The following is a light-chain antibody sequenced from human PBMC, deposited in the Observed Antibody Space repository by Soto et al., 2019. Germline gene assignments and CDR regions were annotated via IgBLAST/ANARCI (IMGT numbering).Light chain of an antibody. CDR2: YNG. CDR1: SSNIGSNT. V-gene: IGLV1-44*01. Sequence: QSVLSQPPSASGNPGQRVTISCSGRSSNIGSNTVNWYQHLPGAAPKLLIYYNGRRPSGVPDRFSGSKSGTSASLAISGLQSEDEADYYCASWDGSLNAMLFGGGTKLTVL. CDR3: ASWDGSLNAML. J-gene: IGLJ3*02.